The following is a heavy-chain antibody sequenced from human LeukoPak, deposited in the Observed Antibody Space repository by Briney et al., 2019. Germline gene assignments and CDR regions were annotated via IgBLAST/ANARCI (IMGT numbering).Heavy chain of an antibody. CDR3: ARYYCSDGTCYHFDY. CDR2: IYSSGST. D-gene: IGHD2-15*01. V-gene: IGHV4-59*01. CDR1: GGSFSGYY. J-gene: IGHJ4*02. Sequence: SETPSLTCAVYGGSFSGYYWSWIRQPPGKGLEWIGYIYSSGSTNYNPSLKSRVTISVDTSKNQFSLKLSSVTAADTAVYYCARYYCSDGTCYHFDYWGQGTLVTVSS.